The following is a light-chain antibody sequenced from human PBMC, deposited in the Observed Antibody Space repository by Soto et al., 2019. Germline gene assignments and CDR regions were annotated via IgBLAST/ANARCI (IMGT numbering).Light chain of an antibody. V-gene: IGKV3-11*01. Sequence: EIVLTQSPATPPLSPEERATLSCRASQSVSSYLAWYQQKPGQTPRLLIYDASNRATGIPARFSGSGSGTDFTVTISSLEPEDFAVGYDQQRSRWPRTFGQGTKLEI. J-gene: IGKJ2*01. CDR3: QQRSRWPRT. CDR2: DAS. CDR1: QSVSSY.